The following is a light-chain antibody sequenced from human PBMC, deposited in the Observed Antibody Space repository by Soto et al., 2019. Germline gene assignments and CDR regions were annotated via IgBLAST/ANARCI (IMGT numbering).Light chain of an antibody. Sequence: SYELTQPPSVSVAPGQTASITCGGNNLGNKSVHWYQQKPGQAPVLVVYDDSDRPSGIPERFSGSNSGNTATLTISRVEAGDEADYYCQVWDSSSDHVVFGGGTQLTVL. CDR3: QVWDSSSDHVV. V-gene: IGLV3-21*02. CDR1: NLGNKS. J-gene: IGLJ2*01. CDR2: DDS.